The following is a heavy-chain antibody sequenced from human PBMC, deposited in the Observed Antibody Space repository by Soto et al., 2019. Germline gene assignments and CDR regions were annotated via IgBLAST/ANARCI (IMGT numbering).Heavy chain of an antibody. V-gene: IGHV1-18*01. CDR3: ARDIPAYYDILTGHTPNTWFDL. CDR2: ISAYNGNT. D-gene: IGHD3-9*01. J-gene: IGHJ5*02. Sequence: ASVKVSCKASGYTFTSYVISWVLQAPGQGLEWMGWISAYNGNTNYAQKLQGRVTMTTDTSTSTAYMELRSLRSDDTAVYYCARDIPAYYDILTGHTPNTWFDLSGQQTPLTISS. CDR1: GYTFTSYV.